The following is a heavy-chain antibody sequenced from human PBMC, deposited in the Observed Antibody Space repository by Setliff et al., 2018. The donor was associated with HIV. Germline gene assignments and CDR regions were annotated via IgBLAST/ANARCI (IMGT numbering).Heavy chain of an antibody. CDR2: MYYSGST. Sequence: SETLSLTCTVSGASISSHYWSWSRQPPGKGLEWIGIMYYSGSTDYNPSLKSRVTISVDTSKKQLSLKVSSVTAADTAVYYCARHGAIVSGPKAFDYWGQGTLVTVSS. J-gene: IGHJ4*02. D-gene: IGHD2-15*01. CDR1: GASISSHY. CDR3: ARHGAIVSGPKAFDY. V-gene: IGHV4-59*08.